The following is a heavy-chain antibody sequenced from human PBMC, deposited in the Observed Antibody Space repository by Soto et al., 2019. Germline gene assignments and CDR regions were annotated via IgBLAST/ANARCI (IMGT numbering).Heavy chain of an antibody. Sequence: PGGSLRLSCAASGFTFSSYSMNWVRQAPGKGLEWVSSISSSSSYIYYADSVKGRFTISRDNAKNSLYLQMNSLRAEDTAVYYCARDPDYYDSSGPGLFDPWGHGTLVTVSS. CDR3: ARDPDYYDSSGPGLFDP. D-gene: IGHD3-22*01. CDR1: GFTFSSYS. J-gene: IGHJ5*02. CDR2: ISSSSSYI. V-gene: IGHV3-21*01.